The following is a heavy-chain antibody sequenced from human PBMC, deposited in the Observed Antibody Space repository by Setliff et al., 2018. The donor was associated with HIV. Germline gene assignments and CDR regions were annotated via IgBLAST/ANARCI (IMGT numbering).Heavy chain of an antibody. Sequence: SETLSLTCAVYGGSCSGYYWSWVRQPPGKGREWIGEINHSGSTNYNPSLKSRVTVSVDTSKNQFSLKVSSVTAADTAVYYCARETEAGTFDYWGQGTLVTVSS. CDR3: ARETEAGTFDY. CDR2: INHSGST. V-gene: IGHV4-34*01. J-gene: IGHJ4*02. D-gene: IGHD6-19*01. CDR1: GGSCSGYY.